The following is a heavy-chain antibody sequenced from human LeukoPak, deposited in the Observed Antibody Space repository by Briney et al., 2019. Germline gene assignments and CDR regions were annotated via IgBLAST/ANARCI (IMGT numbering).Heavy chain of an antibody. V-gene: IGHV3-7*05. Sequence: VGSLRLSCAASGFTFSVYSMNWVRQAPGKGLEWVANINQDGSEKYYVDSVKGRFTISRDNAKKSLYLQINSLRAEDTAVYYCARVIVVAGTFAWFDPWGQGTLVTDSS. CDR2: INQDGSEK. J-gene: IGHJ5*02. D-gene: IGHD6-19*01. CDR1: GFTFSVYS. CDR3: ARVIVVAGTFAWFDP.